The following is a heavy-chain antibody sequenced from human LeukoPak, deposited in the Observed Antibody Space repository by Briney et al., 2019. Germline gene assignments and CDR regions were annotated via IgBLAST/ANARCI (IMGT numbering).Heavy chain of an antibody. CDR1: GYTFTGYG. J-gene: IGHJ6*03. V-gene: IGHV1-18*01. CDR2: ISAYNGNT. Sequence: ASVKVSCKASGYTFTGYGISWVRQAPGQGLGWMGWISAYNGNTNYAQKLQGRVTMTTDTSTSTAYMELRSLRSDDTAVYYCARSSGKWSGDYYYHYMDVWGRGTTVTISS. D-gene: IGHD3-3*01. CDR3: ARSSGKWSGDYYYHYMDV.